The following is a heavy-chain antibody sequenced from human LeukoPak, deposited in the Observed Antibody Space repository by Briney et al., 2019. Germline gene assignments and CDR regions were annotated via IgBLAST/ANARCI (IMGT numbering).Heavy chain of an antibody. V-gene: IGHV4-59*12. CDR1: GDSISGYY. CDR2: VFYSGST. D-gene: IGHD4-23*01. Sequence: SETLSLTCTVSGDSISGYYWNWIRQPPGKEMEWIGYVFYSGSTSYNPSLQGRVAISMDTSKNQVSLKLTSVNAADTARYYCAGGAVGVGKDTFDIWGQGKPVTVSS. J-gene: IGHJ3*02. CDR3: AGGAVGVGKDTFDI.